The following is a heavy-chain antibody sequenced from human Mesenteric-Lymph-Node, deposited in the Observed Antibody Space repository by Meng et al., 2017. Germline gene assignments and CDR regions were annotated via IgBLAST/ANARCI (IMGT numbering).Heavy chain of an antibody. J-gene: IGHJ4*02. CDR3: AKATPYSGSSSYWAATVYFFDF. CDR1: GFTFSSYW. Sequence: GESLKISCAASGFTFSSYWMSWVRQAPGKGLEWVSVINVNGRSTYYADSVKGRFTISRDNSKNTLYLQMDSLRAEDTAVYYCAKATPYSGSSSYWAATVYFFDFWGQGTLVTVS. CDR2: INVNGRST. V-gene: IGHV3-23*01. D-gene: IGHD3-22*01.